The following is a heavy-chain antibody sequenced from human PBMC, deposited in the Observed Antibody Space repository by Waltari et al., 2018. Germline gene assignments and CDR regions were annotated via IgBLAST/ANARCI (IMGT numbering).Heavy chain of an antibody. CDR1: GLSFSNYW. V-gene: IGHV3-7*01. CDR3: TRGGLDSSWYWRD. D-gene: IGHD6-13*01. Sequence: EVQLVESGGGLAQPGGSLRLSCAASGLSFSNYWMTWVRQASGEGPEWWANIKEDGSEKYYMDSVKGRFTISRDNAKNSLYLQMNNPRVEDTAVYYCTRGGLDSSWYWRDWGQGTLVTVSS. CDR2: IKEDGSEK. J-gene: IGHJ4*02.